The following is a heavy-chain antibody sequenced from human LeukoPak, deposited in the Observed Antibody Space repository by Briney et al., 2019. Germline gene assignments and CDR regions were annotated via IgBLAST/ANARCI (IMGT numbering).Heavy chain of an antibody. CDR2: IYYSGST. J-gene: IGHJ5*02. CDR1: GGSISSYY. V-gene: IGHV4-59*01. CDR3: ARESGGDWFDP. D-gene: IGHD1-26*01. Sequence: SETLSLTCTVSGGSISSYYWSWIRQPPGKGLEWIGYIYYSGSTNYNPSLKSRVTISVDTSKNQFSLKLSSVTAADTAVYYCARESGGDWFDPWGQGTLVTVSS.